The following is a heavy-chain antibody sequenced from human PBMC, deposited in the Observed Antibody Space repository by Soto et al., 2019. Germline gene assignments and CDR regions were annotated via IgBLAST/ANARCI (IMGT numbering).Heavy chain of an antibody. CDR1: GYSFISYW. J-gene: IGHJ6*02. Sequence: PGESLKISCQASGYSFISYWIAWVRQMPGKGLEWMGMIYPGDSDTRYSPSFQGQVTISADRSVAPAYLQWNSLKASDTAIYYCARHFHDNSGGGNYYSGLDVWGQGTTVTVSS. CDR3: ARHFHDNSGGGNYYSGLDV. CDR2: IYPGDSDT. D-gene: IGHD2-15*01. V-gene: IGHV5-51*01.